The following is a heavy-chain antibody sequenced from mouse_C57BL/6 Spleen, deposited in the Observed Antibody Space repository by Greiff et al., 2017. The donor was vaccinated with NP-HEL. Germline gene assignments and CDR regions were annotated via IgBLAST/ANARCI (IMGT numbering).Heavy chain of an antibody. CDR3: AREYGSSPYFDY. Sequence: QVQLQQSGAELVKPGASVKISCKASGYAFSSYWMNWVKQRPGKGLEWIGQIYPGDGDTNYNGKFKGKATLTADKSSSTAYMQLSSLTSEDSAVYCRAREYGSSPYFDYWGQGTTLTVSS. CDR1: GYAFSSYW. V-gene: IGHV1-80*01. CDR2: IYPGDGDT. D-gene: IGHD1-1*01. J-gene: IGHJ2*01.